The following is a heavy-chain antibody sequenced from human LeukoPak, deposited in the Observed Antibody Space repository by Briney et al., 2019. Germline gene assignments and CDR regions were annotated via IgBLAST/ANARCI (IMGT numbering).Heavy chain of an antibody. CDR2: IKPNTGDT. J-gene: IGHJ3*01. V-gene: IGHV1-2*02. D-gene: IGHD4-11*01. CDR1: GYIFSDYY. CDR3: ARSNDPFDF. Sequence: ASVKVSGKASGYIFSDYYIHWVRQAPGQGLEWMAWIKPNTGDTNYAQKFRGRVTLTRDTSITTVYMELSRLRSDDTAVYYCARSNDPFDFWGQGTMVTVSS.